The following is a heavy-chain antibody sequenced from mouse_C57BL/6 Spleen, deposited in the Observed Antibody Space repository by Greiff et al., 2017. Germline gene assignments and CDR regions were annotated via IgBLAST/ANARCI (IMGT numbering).Heavy chain of an antibody. CDR1: GFSLTSYG. Sequence: QVQLQQSGPGLVQPSQSLSITCTVSGFSLTSYGVHWVRPSPGKGLEWLGVIWSGGSTDYNAAFISRLSISKDNSKSQVFFKMNSLQADDTAIYYCASHLAYWGQGTLVTVSA. J-gene: IGHJ3*01. V-gene: IGHV2-2*01. CDR3: ASHLAY. CDR2: IWSGGST.